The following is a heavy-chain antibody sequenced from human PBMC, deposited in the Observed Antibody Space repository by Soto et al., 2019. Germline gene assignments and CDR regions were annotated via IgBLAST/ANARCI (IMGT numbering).Heavy chain of an antibody. J-gene: IGHJ4*02. CDR2: ISYDGSNK. CDR3: AKDLISGIAVAPPAY. D-gene: IGHD6-19*01. V-gene: IGHV3-30*18. Sequence: GGSLRLSCAASGFTFSSYGMHWVRQAPGKGLEWVAVISYDGSNKYYADSVKGRFTISRDNSKNTLYLQMNSLRAEDTAVYYCAKDLISGIAVAPPAYWGQGT. CDR1: GFTFSSYG.